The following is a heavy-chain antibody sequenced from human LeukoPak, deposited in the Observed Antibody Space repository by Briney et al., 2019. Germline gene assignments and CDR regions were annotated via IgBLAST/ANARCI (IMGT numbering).Heavy chain of an antibody. V-gene: IGHV4-59*01. CDR2: IYYSGST. CDR1: GGSISSYY. Sequence: SETLSLTCTVSGGSISSYYWSWIRQPPGKGLEWIGYIYYSGSTNYNPSLKSRVTISVDTSKNQFSLKLSSVTAADTAVYYCAGSKWELLLGAFDYWGQGTLVTVSS. D-gene: IGHD1-26*01. CDR3: AGSKWELLLGAFDY. J-gene: IGHJ4*02.